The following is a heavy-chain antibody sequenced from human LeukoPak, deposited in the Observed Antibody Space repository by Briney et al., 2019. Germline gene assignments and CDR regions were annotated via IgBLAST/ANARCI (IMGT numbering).Heavy chain of an antibody. J-gene: IGHJ4*02. Sequence: GGSLRLSCAASGFIVRDFWMAWVRQAPGKGLEWVAHIKEDRTADYHVDSVKGRFTISKDDGKNSLHLQMNSLRVEDTAVYYCVRGGWELDYWGQGTLVTVSS. CDR1: GFIVRDFW. V-gene: IGHV3-7*01. D-gene: IGHD4-23*01. CDR3: VRGGWELDY. CDR2: IKEDRTAD.